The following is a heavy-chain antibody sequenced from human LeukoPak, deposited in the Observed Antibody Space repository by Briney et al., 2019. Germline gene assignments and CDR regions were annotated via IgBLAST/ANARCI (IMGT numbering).Heavy chain of an antibody. V-gene: IGHV3-30*18. CDR1: GFTFSSYG. J-gene: IGHJ4*02. CDR3: AKVGATDNHFDY. D-gene: IGHD1-26*01. Sequence: GGSLRLSCAASGFTFSSYGMHWVRQAPGKGLEWVAVISYDGSNKYYADSVKGRFTISRDNSKHTLYLQMNSLRAEDTAVYYCAKVGATDNHFDYWGQGTLVTVSS. CDR2: ISYDGSNK.